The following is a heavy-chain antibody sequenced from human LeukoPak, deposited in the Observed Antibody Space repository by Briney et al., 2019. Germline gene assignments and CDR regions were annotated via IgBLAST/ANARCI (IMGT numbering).Heavy chain of an antibody. Sequence: GGSLRLSCAASGFTFSSYAMSWVSQAPGKGLEWVSAISGSGGSTYYADSVKGRFTISRDNSKNTLYLQMNSLRAEDTAVYYCAKDGDIVVVPAAMSFDYWGQGTLVTVSS. D-gene: IGHD2-2*01. V-gene: IGHV3-23*01. CDR2: ISGSGGST. CDR1: GFTFSSYA. J-gene: IGHJ4*02. CDR3: AKDGDIVVVPAAMSFDY.